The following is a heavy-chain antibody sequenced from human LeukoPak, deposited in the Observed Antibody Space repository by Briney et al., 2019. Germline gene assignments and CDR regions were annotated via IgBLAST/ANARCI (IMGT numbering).Heavy chain of an antibody. J-gene: IGHJ4*02. V-gene: IGHV3-48*03. D-gene: IGHD3-22*01. CDR1: GFTFSSYE. CDR2: ISSSGSTI. Sequence: GGSLRLSCAASGFTFSSYEMNWVRQAPGKGLEWVSYISSSGSTIYYADSVKGRFTISRDNAKNSLFLQMNILRAEDTAVYYCASVYYYDSSGIDYWGQGTLVTVSS. CDR3: ASVYYYDSSGIDY.